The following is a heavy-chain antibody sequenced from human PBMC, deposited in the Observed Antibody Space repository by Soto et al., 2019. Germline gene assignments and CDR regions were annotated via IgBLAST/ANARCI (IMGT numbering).Heavy chain of an antibody. D-gene: IGHD4-17*01. CDR3: ARVPLRGGFDY. Sequence: PSETLSLTCTVSGGSVSSGDFYWSWIRQPPGKGLEWIGNIYYSGSTNYNPSLKSRATISVDTSKNQFSLKLSSVTAADTAVYYCARVPLRGGFDYWGQGTLVTVSS. CDR2: IYYSGST. CDR1: GGSVSSGDFY. J-gene: IGHJ4*02. V-gene: IGHV4-61*08.